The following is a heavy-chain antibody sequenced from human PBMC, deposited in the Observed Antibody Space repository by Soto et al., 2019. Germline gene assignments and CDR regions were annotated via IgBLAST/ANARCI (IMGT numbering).Heavy chain of an antibody. CDR2: ISSSSSYI. CDR3: ASAEFLNYNCSSTSCYKMDV. J-gene: IGHJ6*02. D-gene: IGHD2-2*02. V-gene: IGHV3-21*01. CDR1: GFTFSSYS. Sequence: EVQLVESGGGLVKPGGSLRLSCAASGFTFSSYSMNWVRQAPGKGLEWVSSISSSSSYIYYADSVKGRFTISRDNAKNSLYLQMNSLRAEDTAVYYCASAEFLNYNCSSTSCYKMDVWGQGTTVTVSS.